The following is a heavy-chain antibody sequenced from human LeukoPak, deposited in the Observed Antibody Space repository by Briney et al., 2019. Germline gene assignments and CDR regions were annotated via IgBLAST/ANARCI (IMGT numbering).Heavy chain of an antibody. V-gene: IGHV3-15*01. CDR3: TTHPPYNFWSGLEDNYFDY. J-gene: IGHJ4*02. Sequence: GGSLRLSCAASGFIFSSTWMSWVRQAPGKGLEWVGRLKSKTDGGTTDYAAPVKGRFIISRDDESNTLYLQMNSLKTEDTAIYYCTTHPPYNFWSGLEDNYFDYWGQGSLVTVSS. CDR1: GFIFSSTW. D-gene: IGHD3-3*01. CDR2: LKSKTDGGTT.